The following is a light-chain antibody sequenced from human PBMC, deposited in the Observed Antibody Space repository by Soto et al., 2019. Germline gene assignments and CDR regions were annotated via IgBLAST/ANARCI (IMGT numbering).Light chain of an antibody. CDR1: SSNIGDNP. J-gene: IGLJ2*01. Sequence: QSVLTQPPSVSEAPRQRVTISCSGSSSNIGDNPVNWYQHLPGKAPRLLIYYDDLMPSGVSDRFSGSKSGTSASLAISGLQSEDEADYYCAAWDDSLNGVVFGGGTKLTVL. CDR2: YDD. CDR3: AAWDDSLNGVV. V-gene: IGLV1-36*01.